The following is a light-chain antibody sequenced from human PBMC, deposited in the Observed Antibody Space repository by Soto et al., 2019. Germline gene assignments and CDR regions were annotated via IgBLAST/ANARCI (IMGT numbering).Light chain of an antibody. CDR3: QSYDSSWGV. Sequence: QSVLTQPPSVSGAPGQRVTISCTGSSSNIGAGYDVHWYQQLPGTAPKLLMFGNNNRPSGVPDRFSGSKSGTSASLAITGLQAEDATDYYCQSYDSSWGVFGGGTKPTVL. CDR1: SSNIGAGYD. CDR2: GNN. V-gene: IGLV1-40*01. J-gene: IGLJ2*01.